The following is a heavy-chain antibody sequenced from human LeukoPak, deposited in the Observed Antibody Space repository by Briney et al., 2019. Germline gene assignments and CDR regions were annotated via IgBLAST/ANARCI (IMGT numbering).Heavy chain of an antibody. Sequence: PSETLSLTCTVSGGSISSYYWSWIRQPAGKGLEWIGRIYTSWSTNYNPSLKSRVTMSVDTSKNQFSLKLSSVTAADTAVYYCARDRQWFGELSWFDPWGQGTLVTVSS. D-gene: IGHD3-10*01. CDR1: GGSISSYY. V-gene: IGHV4-4*07. J-gene: IGHJ5*02. CDR2: IYTSWST. CDR3: ARDRQWFGELSWFDP.